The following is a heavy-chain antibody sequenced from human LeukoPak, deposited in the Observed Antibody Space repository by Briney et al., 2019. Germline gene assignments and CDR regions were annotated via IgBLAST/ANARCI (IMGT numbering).Heavy chain of an antibody. CDR3: ARDYMVRGVIIEVPFDY. V-gene: IGHV1-18*01. CDR2: ISAYNGNT. CDR1: GYTFTSYG. D-gene: IGHD3-10*01. J-gene: IGHJ4*02. Sequence: ASVKVSCKASGYTFTSYGISWVRQAPGQGLEWMGWISAYNGNTNYAQKLQGRVTMTTDTSTSTAYMELRSLRSDDKAVYYCARDYMVRGVIIEVPFDYWGQGTLVTVSS.